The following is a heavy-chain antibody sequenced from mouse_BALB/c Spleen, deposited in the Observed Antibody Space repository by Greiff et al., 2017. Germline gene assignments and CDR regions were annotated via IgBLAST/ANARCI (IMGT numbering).Heavy chain of an antibody. J-gene: IGHJ2*01. V-gene: IGHV5-6*01. D-gene: IGHD1-2*01. CDR1: GFTFSSYG. CDR3: ARREGLTTATVDY. CDR2: ISSGGSYT. Sequence: EVQVVESGGDLVKPGGSLKLSCAASGFTFSSYGMSWVRQTPDKRLEWVATISSGGSYTYYPDSVKGRFTISRDNAKNTLDLQMSSLKTEDTAMDYCARREGLTTATVDYWGQGTTLTVSS.